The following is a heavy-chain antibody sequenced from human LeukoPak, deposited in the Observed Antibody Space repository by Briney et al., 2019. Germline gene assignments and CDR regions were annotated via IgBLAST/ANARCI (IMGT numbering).Heavy chain of an antibody. J-gene: IGHJ6*02. D-gene: IGHD6-19*01. CDR1: GFTFSSYW. V-gene: IGHV3-7*01. CDR3: ARDGVQTQQWLAYYYYYGMDV. Sequence: PGGSLRLSCAASGFTFSSYWMSWVRQAPGKGLEGVANIKQDGSEKYYVDSVKGRFTISRDNAKNSLYLQMNSLRAEDTAVYYCARDGVQTQQWLAYYYYYGMDVWGQGTTVTVSS. CDR2: IKQDGSEK.